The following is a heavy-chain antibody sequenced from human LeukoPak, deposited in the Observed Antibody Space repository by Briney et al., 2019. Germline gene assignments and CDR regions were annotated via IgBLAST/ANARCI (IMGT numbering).Heavy chain of an antibody. J-gene: IGHJ3*02. CDR1: GGSISSYY. CDR2: IYYSGST. CDR3: ARSSYYYGADAFDI. V-gene: IGHV4-59*01. Sequence: PSETLSLTCTVSGGSISSYYWSWIRQPPGKGLEWIGYIYYSGSTNYNPSLKSRVTISVDTSKTQFSLKLSSVTAADTAVYYCARSSYYYGADAFDIWGQGTKVTVSS. D-gene: IGHD3-10*01.